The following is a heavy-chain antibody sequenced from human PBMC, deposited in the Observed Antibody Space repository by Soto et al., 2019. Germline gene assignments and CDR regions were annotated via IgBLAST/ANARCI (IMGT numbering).Heavy chain of an antibody. D-gene: IGHD2-21*02. V-gene: IGHV1-46*02. J-gene: IGHJ4*02. CDR2: IHPSGGGT. CDR3: ARGGHIAVVTASFDN. Sequence: QVPLVQSGAEVRKPGASVKVSCRPSGYTFNTYYLHWLRQAPGQALEWMGVIHPSGGGTTYAQKFLGRVTVARDTSATTVFMELSSLRSDATAVYYCARGGHIAVVTASFDNWGQGTLVTVSS. CDR1: GYTFNTYY.